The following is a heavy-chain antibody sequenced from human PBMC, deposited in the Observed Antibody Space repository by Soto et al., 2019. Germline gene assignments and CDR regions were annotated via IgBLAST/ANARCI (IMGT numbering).Heavy chain of an antibody. D-gene: IGHD6-13*01. V-gene: IGHV6-1*03. Sequence: QVQLQQSGPGLVKPSQTLSLTCAISGDSVSSNIAAWSWIRQSPSRGLEWLGRTLYRSQWLNDCALFVGSWIAINPDASKNETCLPLNSVTHGDSAIYYCVSEKRTVSGTRGYFEYWGQGTLVTVSS. CDR1: GDSVSSNIAA. CDR3: VSEKRTVSGTRGYFEY. J-gene: IGHJ4*02. CDR2: TLYRSQWLN.